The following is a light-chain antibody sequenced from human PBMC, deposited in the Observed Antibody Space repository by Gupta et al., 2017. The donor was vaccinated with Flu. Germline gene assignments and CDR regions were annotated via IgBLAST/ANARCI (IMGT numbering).Light chain of an antibody. V-gene: IGLV2-14*01. CDR2: DIS. J-gene: IGLJ1*01. CDR3: CSYRRDNVYV. Sequence: DISNRPSGVSNRFSGSKSGNTASLTISGLQAEDEADYYCCSYRRDNVYVFGAATKVTVL.